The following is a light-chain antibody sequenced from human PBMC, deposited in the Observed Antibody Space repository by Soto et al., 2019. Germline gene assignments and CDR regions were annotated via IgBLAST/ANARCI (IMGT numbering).Light chain of an antibody. V-gene: IGLV2-14*01. CDR1: SSDVGNYKY. J-gene: IGLJ1*01. CDR3: FSYAGRNNYV. CDR2: EVS. Sequence: QSALTQPASVSGSPGQSITISCTGTSSDVGNYKYVSWYQQHPGKAPKLMIYEVSNRPSGVSNRFSGSKSGNTASLTISGLQAEDETDYYCFSYAGRNNYVFGSGTKVTVL.